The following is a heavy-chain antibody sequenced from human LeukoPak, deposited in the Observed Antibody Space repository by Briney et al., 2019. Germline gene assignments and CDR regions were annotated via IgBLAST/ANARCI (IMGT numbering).Heavy chain of an antibody. J-gene: IGHJ4*02. CDR3: AKGRDYYFSGSCDY. Sequence: GGSLRLSCAASGFMFSNFGMHWVRQAPGKGLEWMAVISYNGHITHYADSVRGRFTISRDNSMNTLHLQMTSLRSEDTALYYCAKGRDYYFSGSCDYWGPGNQVTVSS. CDR1: GFMFSNFG. CDR2: ISYNGHIT. V-gene: IGHV3-30*18. D-gene: IGHD3-10*01.